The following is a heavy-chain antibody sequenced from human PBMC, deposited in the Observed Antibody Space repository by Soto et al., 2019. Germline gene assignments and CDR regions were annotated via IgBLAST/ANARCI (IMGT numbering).Heavy chain of an antibody. CDR1: GGSISRSGYY. CDR2: IHYSGST. D-gene: IGHD5-18*01. V-gene: IGHV4-39*01. J-gene: IGHJ4*02. CDR3: ASATEYTAMGNPYFDY. Sequence: SETLSLTCTVSGGSISRSGYYWGWIRQPPGKGLEWIGSIHYSGSTYYNPSLTSRVTISVDTSKNQFSLKLSSVTAADTAVYYCASATEYTAMGNPYFDYWGQGNLVNVSS.